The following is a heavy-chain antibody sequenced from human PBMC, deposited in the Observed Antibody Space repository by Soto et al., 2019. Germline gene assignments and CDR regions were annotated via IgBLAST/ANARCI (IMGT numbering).Heavy chain of an antibody. CDR2: INHSGST. CDR3: ARSIAAAGYGSYYGMDV. J-gene: IGHJ6*02. V-gene: IGHV4-34*01. D-gene: IGHD6-13*01. CDR1: GGSFSGYY. Sequence: SETLSLTCAVYGGSFSGYYWSWIRQPPGKGLEWIGEINHSGSTNYNPSLKSRVTISVDTSKNQFSLKLSSVTAADTAVYYCARSIAAAGYGSYYGMDVWGQGTTVTVSS.